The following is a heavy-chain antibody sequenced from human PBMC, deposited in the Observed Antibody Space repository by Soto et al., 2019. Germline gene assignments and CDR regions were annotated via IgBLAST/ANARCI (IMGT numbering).Heavy chain of an antibody. J-gene: IGHJ4*02. V-gene: IGHV3-23*01. CDR3: AKAATIATLYNFDF. Sequence: GGSLRLSCAASGFTFSGFAMNWFRQAPGKGLEWVSLISDSGGTTYHADSVKGRFTISRDNSKNTLYLQLNSLRAEDTAVYYCAKAATIATLYNFDFWGQGTLVTVSS. CDR1: GFTFSGFA. CDR2: ISDSGGTT. D-gene: IGHD4-4*01.